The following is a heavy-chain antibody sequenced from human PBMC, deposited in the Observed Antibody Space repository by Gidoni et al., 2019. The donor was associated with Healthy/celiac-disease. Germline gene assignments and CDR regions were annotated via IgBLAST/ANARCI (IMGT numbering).Heavy chain of an antibody. CDR3: ARHLANNWNDVGWFDP. D-gene: IGHD1-1*01. CDR2: IYSSGST. V-gene: IGHV4-39*01. Sequence: QLQLQESGPGLVKPSATLSLTCTVSGGSISSSSYYWGWIRQPPGKGLEWIGGIYSSGSTYYNPSLKSRVTISVDTSKDQFSLKLSSVTAADTAVYYCARHLANNWNDVGWFDPWGQGTLVTVSS. J-gene: IGHJ5*02. CDR1: GGSISSSSYY.